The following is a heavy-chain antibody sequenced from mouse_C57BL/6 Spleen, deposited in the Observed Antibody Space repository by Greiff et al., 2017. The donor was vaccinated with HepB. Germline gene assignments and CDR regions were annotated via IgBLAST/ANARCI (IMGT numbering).Heavy chain of an antibody. CDR3: ARNYYFDY. Sequence: EVKLVESGGGLVQSGRSLRLSCATSGFTFSDFYMEWVRQAPGKGLEWIAASRNKANDYTTEYSASVKGRFIVSRDTSQSILYLQMNALRAEDTAIYYCARNYYFDYWGQGTTLTVSS. CDR2: SRNKANDYTT. CDR1: GFTFSDFY. J-gene: IGHJ2*01. V-gene: IGHV7-1*01.